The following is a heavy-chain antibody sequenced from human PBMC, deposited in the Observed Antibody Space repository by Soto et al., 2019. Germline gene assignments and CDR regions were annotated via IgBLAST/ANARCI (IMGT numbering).Heavy chain of an antibody. Sequence: GRSVKVYFKACGGPFSSYAMSLVRQAPGQGLEWMGGIIPIFGTANYAQKFQGRVTITADESTSTAYMELSSLRSEDTAVYYCAREARITMIVVGDAFDIWGQGTMVTVSS. D-gene: IGHD3-22*01. J-gene: IGHJ3*02. CDR3: AREARITMIVVGDAFDI. CDR1: GGPFSSYA. V-gene: IGHV1-69*13. CDR2: IIPIFGTA.